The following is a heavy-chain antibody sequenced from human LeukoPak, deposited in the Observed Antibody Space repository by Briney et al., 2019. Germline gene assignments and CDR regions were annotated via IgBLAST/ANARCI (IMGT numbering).Heavy chain of an antibody. CDR3: ASRMYSYGHFDY. CDR2: IYYSGST. Sequence: SETLSLTCTVSGGSISSSSYYWGWIRQPPGKGLEWIGSIYYSGSTYYNPSLKSRVTISVDTSKNQFSLKLSSVTAADTAVYYCASRMYSYGHFDYWGQGTLVTVSS. V-gene: IGHV4-39*07. D-gene: IGHD5-18*01. J-gene: IGHJ4*02. CDR1: GGSISSSSYY.